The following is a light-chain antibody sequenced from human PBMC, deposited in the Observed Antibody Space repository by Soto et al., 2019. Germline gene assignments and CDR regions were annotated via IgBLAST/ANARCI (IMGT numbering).Light chain of an antibody. J-gene: IGKJ1*01. Sequence: EIVLTQSPGTLSLSPGDRATLSCRASQSVNSAYVAWYQQKHGQAPRLLIYGASSRFTGVPDRFGGSGSGTDFTLTISRLEPEDFAVYYCQKYYSSPRFGQGTKVEIK. CDR2: GAS. CDR1: QSVNSAY. V-gene: IGKV3-20*01. CDR3: QKYYSSPR.